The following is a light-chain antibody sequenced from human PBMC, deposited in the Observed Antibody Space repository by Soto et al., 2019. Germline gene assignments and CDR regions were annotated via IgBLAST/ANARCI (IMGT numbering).Light chain of an antibody. CDR3: HQRSNWPPT. J-gene: IGKJ2*01. V-gene: IGKV3-11*01. Sequence: EIVLTQSPATLSLSPGERATLSCRASQSVSSYLAWYQQKPGQAPRLLIYDASNRATGIPARFSGSGSGTDFTLTISSLETEDFAVYYCHQRSNWPPTFGQGTKLEIK. CDR2: DAS. CDR1: QSVSSY.